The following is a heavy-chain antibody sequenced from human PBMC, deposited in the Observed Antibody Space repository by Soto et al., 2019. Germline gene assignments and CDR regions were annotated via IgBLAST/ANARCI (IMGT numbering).Heavy chain of an antibody. CDR2: CTPSSSSI. Sequence: PGGSLRLSCAASGFTFKLYTMHWVRQAPGKGLEWVSFCTPSSSSISYADSVEGRFTISRDNARNSLYLQIHNLRAEDTAVYYCARGAASSLDHWGQGTLVTVSS. D-gene: IGHD6-13*01. CDR3: ARGAASSLDH. CDR1: GFTFKLYT. V-gene: IGHV3-21*01. J-gene: IGHJ4*02.